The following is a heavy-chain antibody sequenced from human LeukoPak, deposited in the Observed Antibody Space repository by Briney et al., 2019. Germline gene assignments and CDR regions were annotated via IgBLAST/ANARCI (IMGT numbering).Heavy chain of an antibody. CDR3: ARGNQPRGGYCSSTSCRLDY. V-gene: IGHV3-30*03. J-gene: IGHJ4*02. D-gene: IGHD2-2*01. CDR2: ISYDGSNK. Sequence: GGSLRLSCAASGFTFSSHGMHWVRQAPGKGLEWVAVISYDGSNKYYADSVRGRFTISRDNSKNTLYLQMNSLRAEDTAVYYCARGNQPRGGYCSSTSCRLDYWGQGTLVTVSS. CDR1: GFTFSSHG.